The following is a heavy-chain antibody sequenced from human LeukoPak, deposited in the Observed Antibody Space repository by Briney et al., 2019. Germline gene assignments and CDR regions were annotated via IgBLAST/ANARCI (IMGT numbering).Heavy chain of an antibody. CDR1: GFTFSGHW. V-gene: IGHV3-7*03. J-gene: IGHJ4*02. Sequence: GGSLRLSCAASGFTFSGHWMTWVRQAPGKGLEWVANIKEDGSKKNYVDSVKGRFTISRDNAKNSLYLQMTSLRAEDTAMYYCATPLDYYDSSGYHQGGDWGQGTLVTVSS. CDR3: ATPLDYYDSSGYHQGGD. D-gene: IGHD3-22*01. CDR2: IKEDGSKK.